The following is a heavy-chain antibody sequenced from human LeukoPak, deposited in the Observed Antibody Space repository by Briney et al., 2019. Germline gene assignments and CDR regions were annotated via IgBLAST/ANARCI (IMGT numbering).Heavy chain of an antibody. CDR2: IYPGDSDT. Sequence: GESLKISCEGSGYSFTSYWIGWVRQMSGKGLEWMGIIYPGDSDTRYSPSFQGQVTISADKSISTAYLQWSSLKASDTAMYYCARRGIRDGYNADLDYWGQGTLVTVSS. CDR1: GYSFTSYW. D-gene: IGHD5-24*01. J-gene: IGHJ4*02. V-gene: IGHV5-51*01. CDR3: ARRGIRDGYNADLDY.